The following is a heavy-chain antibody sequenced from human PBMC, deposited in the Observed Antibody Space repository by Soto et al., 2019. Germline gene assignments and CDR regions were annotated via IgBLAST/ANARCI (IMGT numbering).Heavy chain of an antibody. CDR3: AREGWEID. CDR2: IYYSGST. CDR1: GGSISSSSYY. V-gene: IGHV4-39*02. Sequence: PSETLSLTCTVSGGSISSSSYYWGWIRQPPGKGLEWIGSIYYSGSTYYNPSLKSRVTISRDNAKNTLYLQMNSLRAEDTAVYYCAREGWEIDWGQGTLVTVSS. J-gene: IGHJ4*02. D-gene: IGHD6-19*01.